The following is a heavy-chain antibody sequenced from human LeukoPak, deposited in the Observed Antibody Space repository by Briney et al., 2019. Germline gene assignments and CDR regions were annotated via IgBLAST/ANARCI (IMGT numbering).Heavy chain of an antibody. J-gene: IGHJ4*02. V-gene: IGHV3-11*04. CDR1: GFTFSDYY. CDR3: ARITRQTPGADS. Sequence: PGGSLRLSCAASGFTFSDYYMSWIRQAPGKGLEWVSYISSSGSTIYYADSVKGRFTISRDNAKNSLYLQMNSLRVEDTAVYLCARITRQTPGADSWGQGILVTVSS. D-gene: IGHD3-10*01. CDR2: ISSSGSTI.